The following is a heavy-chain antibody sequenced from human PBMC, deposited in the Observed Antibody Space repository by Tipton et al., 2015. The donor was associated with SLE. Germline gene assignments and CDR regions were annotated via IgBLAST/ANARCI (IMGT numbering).Heavy chain of an antibody. CDR3: ARGPLVGATGGRDFDY. Sequence: TLSLICAVYGGSFSGYYWSWIRQPPGKGLEWIGEINHSGSTNYNPSLKSRVTISVDTSKNQFSLKLSSVTAADTAVYYCARGPLVGATGGRDFDYWGQGTLVTVSS. J-gene: IGHJ4*02. CDR2: INHSGST. V-gene: IGHV4-34*01. CDR1: GGSFSGYY. D-gene: IGHD1-26*01.